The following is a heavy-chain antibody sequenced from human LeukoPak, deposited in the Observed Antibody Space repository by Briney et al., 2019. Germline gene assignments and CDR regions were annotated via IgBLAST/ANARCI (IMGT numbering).Heavy chain of an antibody. CDR1: GFTVSSNY. CDR3: ASSYYDSSGYYFDY. Sequence: GGSLRLSCAASGFTVSSNYMSWVRQAPGKGLEWVSVIYSGGSTYYADSVKGRFTISRDNSKNTLYPQMNSLRAEDTAVYYCASSYYDSSGYYFDYWGQGTLVTVSS. CDR2: IYSGGST. D-gene: IGHD3-22*01. V-gene: IGHV3-53*01. J-gene: IGHJ4*02.